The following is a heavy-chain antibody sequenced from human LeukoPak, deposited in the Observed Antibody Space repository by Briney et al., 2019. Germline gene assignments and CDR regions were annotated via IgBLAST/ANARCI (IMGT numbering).Heavy chain of an antibody. Sequence: SETLSLTCTVSGGSISGYYWSWIRQPPGKGLEWIGEIYHSGSTNYNPSLKSRVTISVDKSKNQFSLKLSSVTAADTAVYYCARSQDDYGHYYFDYWGQGTLVTVSS. J-gene: IGHJ4*02. V-gene: IGHV4-59*12. D-gene: IGHD4-17*01. CDR1: GGSISGYY. CDR2: IYHSGST. CDR3: ARSQDDYGHYYFDY.